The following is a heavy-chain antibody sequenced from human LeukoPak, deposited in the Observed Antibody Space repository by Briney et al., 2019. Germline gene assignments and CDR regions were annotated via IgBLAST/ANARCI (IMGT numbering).Heavy chain of an antibody. J-gene: IGHJ4*02. CDR2: ISYSGST. D-gene: IGHD3-16*02. CDR1: RGSVSSGDYY. V-gene: IGHV4-61*08. Sequence: SETLSLTCAVSRGSVSSGDYYWTWIRQPPGKGLEWIGYISYSGSTNYNPSLKSRVTILIDTSKNQISLKLSSVTAADTAVYYCAAWQNRFFDYWGQGTLVTVSS. CDR3: AAWQNRFFDY.